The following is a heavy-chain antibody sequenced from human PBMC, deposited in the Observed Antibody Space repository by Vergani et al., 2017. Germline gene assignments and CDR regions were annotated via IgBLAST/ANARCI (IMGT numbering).Heavy chain of an antibody. V-gene: IGHV4-59*08. Sequence: QVQLQESGPGLVKPSETLSLSCTVSGGSISSYYWSWIRQPPGKGLEWIGYIYYSGSTNYNPSLKSRFTISVDTSKNQFSLKLSSVTAADTAVYYCARLSGSYYADYWGQGTLVTVSS. D-gene: IGHD1-26*01. CDR2: IYYSGST. J-gene: IGHJ4*02. CDR1: GGSISSYY. CDR3: ARLSGSYYADY.